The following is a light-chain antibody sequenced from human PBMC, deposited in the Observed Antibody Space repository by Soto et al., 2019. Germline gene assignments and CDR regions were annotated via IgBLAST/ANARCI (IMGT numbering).Light chain of an antibody. CDR3: QQYCSTPWT. Sequence: DIVMTQSPDSLAVSLGERATINCKSSQSVFDSSKNKNFLAWYQQKPGQPPKLLIYWASARESGDPDRFSGRESGTDFTLTISSLQAEYVAFYYCQQYCSTPWTFGQGTKVEVK. CDR1: QSVFDSSKNKNF. CDR2: WAS. J-gene: IGKJ1*01. V-gene: IGKV4-1*01.